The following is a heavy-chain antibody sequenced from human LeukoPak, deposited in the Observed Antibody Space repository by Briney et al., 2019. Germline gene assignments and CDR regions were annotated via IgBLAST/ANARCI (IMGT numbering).Heavy chain of an antibody. CDR2: IYPGDSDT. CDR3: ARQGCSSTSCYFYYYGMDV. Sequence: GASLKISCKGSGYSFTSYWIGGVSQMPGKSLEWMGVIYPGDSDTRYSPSFQGQVTISADKSINTAYLQWSSLKASDTAMYYCARQGCSSTSCYFYYYGMDVWGQGNTVTVSS. J-gene: IGHJ6*02. D-gene: IGHD2-2*01. CDR1: GYSFTSYW. V-gene: IGHV5-51*01.